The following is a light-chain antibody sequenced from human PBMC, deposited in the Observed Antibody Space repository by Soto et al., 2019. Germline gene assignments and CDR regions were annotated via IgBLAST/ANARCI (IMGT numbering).Light chain of an antibody. J-gene: IGKJ5*01. Sequence: ESVLTQSPGTLSLSPGGRATLSCRASQSVNNNYLAWYQQKPGQAPRLLIYGASSGATGIPDRFSGSGSGTDFALTITKLEPEDFAIYYCQQYANSQITFGQGTRLEV. CDR3: QQYANSQIT. V-gene: IGKV3-20*01. CDR1: QSVNNNY. CDR2: GAS.